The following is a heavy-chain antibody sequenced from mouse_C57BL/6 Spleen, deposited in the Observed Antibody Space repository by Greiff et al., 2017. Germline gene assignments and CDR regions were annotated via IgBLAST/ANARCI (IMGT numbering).Heavy chain of an antibody. CDR3: ARYYGSSYRYFDV. Sequence: VQLQQSGPELVKPGASVKISCKASGYAFSSSWMNWVKQRPGKGLEWIGRIYPGDGDTNYNGKFKGKATLTADKSSSTAYMQLSSLTSGDSAVYFCARYYGSSYRYFDVWGTGTTVTVSS. J-gene: IGHJ1*03. CDR2: IYPGDGDT. V-gene: IGHV1-82*01. CDR1: GYAFSSSW. D-gene: IGHD1-1*01.